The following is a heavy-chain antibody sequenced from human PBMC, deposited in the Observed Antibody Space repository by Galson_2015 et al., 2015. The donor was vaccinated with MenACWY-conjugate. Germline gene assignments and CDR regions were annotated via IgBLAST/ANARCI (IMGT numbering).Heavy chain of an antibody. CDR2: ITGSDGT. CDR3: AKEKAGAGVGAFDI. J-gene: IGHJ3*02. V-gene: IGHV3-23*01. CDR1: GFTFSSYA. Sequence: SLRLSCAASGFTFSSYAMSWVRQAPGKGLQWVSAITGSDGTYYADSVKGRFTISRDNSKNTVFLQTNTLGADDTAIYYCAKEKAGAGVGAFDIWGQGTTVTVSS. D-gene: IGHD2-8*01.